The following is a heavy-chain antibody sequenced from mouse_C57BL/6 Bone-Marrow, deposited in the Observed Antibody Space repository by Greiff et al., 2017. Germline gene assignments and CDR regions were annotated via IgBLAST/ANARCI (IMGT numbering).Heavy chain of an antibody. J-gene: IGHJ3*01. Sequence: VQLQQSGAELVKPGASVKMSCKASGYTFTSYWITWVKQRPGQGLEWIGDIYPGSGSTNYNEKFKSKATLTVDTSSSTSYMQLSSLSSEDAAVYYCARGSNSFAYWGQGTLVTVSA. CDR2: IYPGSGST. V-gene: IGHV1-55*01. CDR1: GYTFTSYW. D-gene: IGHD1-1*01. CDR3: ARGSNSFAY.